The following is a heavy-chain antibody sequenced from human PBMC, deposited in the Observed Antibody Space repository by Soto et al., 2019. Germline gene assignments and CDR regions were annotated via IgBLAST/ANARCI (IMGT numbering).Heavy chain of an antibody. CDR3: ARQDGYCSSTSCHPYYYYYYMDV. V-gene: IGHV4-59*08. Sequence: SETLSLTCTVSGGSISSYYWSWIRQPPGKGLEWIGYIYYSGSTNYNPSLKSRATISVDTSKNQFSLKLSSVTAADTAVYYCARQDGYCSSTSCHPYYYYYYMDVWGKGTTVTVSS. CDR2: IYYSGST. J-gene: IGHJ6*03. CDR1: GGSISSYY. D-gene: IGHD2-2*01.